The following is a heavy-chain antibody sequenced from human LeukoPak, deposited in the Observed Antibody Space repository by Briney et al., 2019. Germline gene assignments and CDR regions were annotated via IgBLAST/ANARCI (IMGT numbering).Heavy chain of an antibody. V-gene: IGHV3-23*01. CDR2: ISGSGGST. J-gene: IGHJ4*02. CDR1: GFTFSDYY. Sequence: PGGSLRLSCAASGFTFSDYYMSWIRQAPGKGLEWVSAISGSGGSTYYADSVKGRFTISRDNSKNTLYLQMNSLRAEDTAVYYCAKDRATQIYYFDYWGQGTLVTVSS. CDR3: AKDRATQIYYFDY.